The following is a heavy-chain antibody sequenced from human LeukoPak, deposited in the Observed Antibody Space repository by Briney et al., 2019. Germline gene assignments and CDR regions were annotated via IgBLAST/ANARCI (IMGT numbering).Heavy chain of an antibody. CDR1: GFTFINAW. CDR3: SGSSWATNDN. J-gene: IGHJ4*02. V-gene: IGHV3-15*01. CDR2: TKRNTDGGTT. D-gene: IGHD6-13*01. Sequence: GGSLRLSCAASGFTFINAWMSWVRQAPGKGPEWVGSTKRNTDGGTTDYTALVKGKFPISRDDTNITLYLQMNSLKTEDTAAYYCSGSSWATNDNWGQGTLVTVSA.